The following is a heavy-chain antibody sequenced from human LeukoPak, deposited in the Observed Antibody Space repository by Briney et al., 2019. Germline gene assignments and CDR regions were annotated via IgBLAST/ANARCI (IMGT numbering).Heavy chain of an antibody. CDR3: ARGLRELWFGELGVEDAFDI. D-gene: IGHD3-10*01. CDR1: GYTFTSYA. V-gene: IGHV1-3*01. J-gene: IGHJ3*02. Sequence: GASVKVSCKASGYTFTSYAIHWVRQAPGQRLEWMGWINAGNGNTKYSQKFQGRATITRDTSASTAYMELSSLRSEDTAVYYCARGLRELWFGELGVEDAFDIWGQGTMVTVSS. CDR2: INAGNGNT.